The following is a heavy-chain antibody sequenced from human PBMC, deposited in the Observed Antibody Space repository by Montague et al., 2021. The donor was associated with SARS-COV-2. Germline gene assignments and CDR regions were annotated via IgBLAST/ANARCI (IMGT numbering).Heavy chain of an antibody. D-gene: IGHD2-21*01. CDR1: GFIFSSYE. CDR2: ISSSGGGSTK. CDR3: ARDRDWDDWCGMDV. V-gene: IGHV3-48*03. J-gene: IGHJ6*02. Sequence: SLRLSFAASGFIFSSYEMNWVRQAPGKGLEWISYISSSGGGSTKHYTDSGKGRFTISRDNAKNSLYLQMNSLRVEDTAIYYCARDRDWDDWCGMDVWGQGTTVTVSS.